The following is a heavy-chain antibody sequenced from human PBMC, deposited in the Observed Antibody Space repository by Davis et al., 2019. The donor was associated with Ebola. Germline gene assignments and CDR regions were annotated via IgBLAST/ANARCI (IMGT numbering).Heavy chain of an antibody. D-gene: IGHD6-19*01. V-gene: IGHV3-11*01. J-gene: IGHJ5*02. Sequence: GESLKISCAGSGFTFSDYYMSWIRQAPGKGLEWVSYISSGGTTTIYYTDSVKGRFTISRDNAKNSLYLQMNSLRAEDTAMYYCARLGGGWYGDNWFDPWGQGTLVTVSS. CDR3: ARLGGGWYGDNWFDP. CDR1: GFTFSDYY. CDR2: ISSGGTTTI.